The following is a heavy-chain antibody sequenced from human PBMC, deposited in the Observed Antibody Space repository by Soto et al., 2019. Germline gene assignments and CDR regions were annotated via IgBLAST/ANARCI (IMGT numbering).Heavy chain of an antibody. V-gene: IGHV4-39*01. D-gene: IGHD4-17*01. J-gene: IGHJ6*03. CDR2: VYYSGST. Sequence: QVQLQESGPGLVKPSETLSLTCTVSGGSISNNNYYWGWIRQPPGKGLEWIGSVYYSGSTYYNPSLKSRVSISVDTSKSQFSLKLSSVTAADTAVYYCARRRRYGDYLYYYYYMDVWGKGTTVTVSS. CDR1: GGSISNNNYY. CDR3: ARRRRYGDYLYYYYYMDV.